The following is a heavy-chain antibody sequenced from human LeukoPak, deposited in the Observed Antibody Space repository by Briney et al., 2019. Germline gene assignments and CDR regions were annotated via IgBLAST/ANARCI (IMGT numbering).Heavy chain of an antibody. CDR2: ISYEGSKK. CDR1: GFTFSNCG. V-gene: IGHV3-30*03. J-gene: IGHJ4*02. Sequence: PGRSLRLSCAASGFTFSNCGMHWVRQAPGKGLEWVALISYEGSKKYYADFVKGRFAISRDNSKNTLYLQMNSLRAEDTAVYYCARDTSPSYFGSFDYWGQGTLVTVSS. CDR3: ARDTSPSYFGSFDY. D-gene: IGHD3-10*01.